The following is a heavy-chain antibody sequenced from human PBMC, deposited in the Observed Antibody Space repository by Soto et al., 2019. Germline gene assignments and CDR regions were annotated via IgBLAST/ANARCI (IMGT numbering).Heavy chain of an antibody. V-gene: IGHV4-39*01. CDR1: GGSISSSSYY. J-gene: IGHJ2*01. D-gene: IGHD2-2*01. CDR3: ARRTDIVVVPAAHWYFDL. Sequence: QLLESGPGLVKPSETLSLTSTVSGGSISSSSYYWGWIRQPPGKGLEWIGSIYYSGSTYYNPSLKSRVTISVDTSKNQFSLKLSSVTAADTAVYYCARRTDIVVVPAAHWYFDLWGRGTLVTVSS. CDR2: IYYSGST.